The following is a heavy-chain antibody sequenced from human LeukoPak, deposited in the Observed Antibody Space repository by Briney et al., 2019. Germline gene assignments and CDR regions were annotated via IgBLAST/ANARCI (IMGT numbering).Heavy chain of an antibody. J-gene: IGHJ4*02. CDR3: AKHYDILTGEGGFDY. CDR1: GFTFSSYG. D-gene: IGHD3-9*01. V-gene: IGHV3-23*01. CDR2: ISGSGGST. Sequence: GGSLRLSCAASGFTFSSYGMSWVRQAPGKGLDWVSAISGSGGSTYYADSVKGRFTISRDNSKNTLYLQMNSLRAEDTAVYYWAKHYDILTGEGGFDYWGQGTLVTVSS.